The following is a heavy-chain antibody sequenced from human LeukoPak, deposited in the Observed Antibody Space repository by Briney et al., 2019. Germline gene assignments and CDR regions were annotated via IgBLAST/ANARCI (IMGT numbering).Heavy chain of an antibody. CDR2: ISDGGDNT. CDR3: ARDQGRVDYYGSGSYYNNY. J-gene: IGHJ4*02. V-gene: IGHV3-23*01. Sequence: GGSLRLSCAASGFIFNNHAMTWVRQAPGKGLEWVSGISDGGDNTYHAESVKGRFTISRDNAKNSLYLQMNSLRAEDTAVYYCARDQGRVDYYGSGSYYNNYWGQGTLVTVSS. D-gene: IGHD3-10*01. CDR1: GFIFNNHA.